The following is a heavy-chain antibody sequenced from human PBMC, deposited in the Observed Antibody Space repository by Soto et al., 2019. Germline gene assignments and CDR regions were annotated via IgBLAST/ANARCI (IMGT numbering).Heavy chain of an antibody. CDR2: IIPIFGTA. V-gene: IGHV1-69*13. Sequence: GASVKVSCKASGGTFSSYAISWVRQAPGQGLEWMGGIIPIFGTANYAQKFQGRVTITADESTSTAYMELSSLRSEDTAVYYCARALGWEQLLXIWGQGTMVTVSS. CDR1: GGTFSSYA. J-gene: IGHJ3*02. D-gene: IGHD1-26*01. CDR3: ARALGWEQLLXI.